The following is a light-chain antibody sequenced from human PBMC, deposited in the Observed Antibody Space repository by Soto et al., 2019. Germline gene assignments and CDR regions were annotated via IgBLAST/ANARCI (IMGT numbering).Light chain of an antibody. CDR3: QQYTNWPL. CDR1: QSVSSN. V-gene: IGKV3-15*01. Sequence: EIVMTQSPATLSVSPEERATLSCRASQSVSSNLAWYQQKPGQAPRLLIYGASTTATGIPARFSGSGSGTQFTLTISSLQSEDFAVYYCQQYTNWPLFGGGTKVDIK. CDR2: GAS. J-gene: IGKJ4*01.